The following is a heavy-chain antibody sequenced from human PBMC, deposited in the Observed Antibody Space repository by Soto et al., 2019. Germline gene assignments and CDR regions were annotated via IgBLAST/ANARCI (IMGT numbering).Heavy chain of an antibody. J-gene: IGHJ4*02. Sequence: QVQLVESGGGVIQPGRSLKLSCGASGFTISTYGMHWVRQAPGKGLEWVAVISHDGSNKYYADSVKGRFTISRDNSKNTLYLQMNSLKPEDTAVYYCANGYRSGWYYFDYWGQGTLVTVSS. V-gene: IGHV3-30*18. CDR3: ANGYRSGWYYFDY. CDR1: GFTISTYG. D-gene: IGHD6-19*01. CDR2: ISHDGSNK.